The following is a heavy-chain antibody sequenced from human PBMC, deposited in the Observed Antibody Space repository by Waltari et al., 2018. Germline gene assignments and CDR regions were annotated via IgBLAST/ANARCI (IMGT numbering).Heavy chain of an antibody. J-gene: IGHJ2*01. Sequence: QVQLQESGPELVKPSQTLSLTCTVSGGSISSNNYPWTWIRQHPGKGLEWIGYIYYSGRTKYNPSLQSRVIISLDTSKNQFSLNLNSVTAADTAVYHCARIGGDYISGWGYFDLWGRGTLVTVSS. V-gene: IGHV4-31*03. CDR3: ARIGGDYISGWGYFDL. CDR2: IYYSGRT. D-gene: IGHD6-19*01. CDR1: GGSISSNNYP.